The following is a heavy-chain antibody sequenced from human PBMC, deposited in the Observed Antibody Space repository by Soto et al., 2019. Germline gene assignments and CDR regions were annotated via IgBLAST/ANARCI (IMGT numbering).Heavy chain of an antibody. CDR1: GFTFGSYW. V-gene: IGHV3-74*01. D-gene: IGHD6-13*01. Sequence: GGSLRLSCAASGFTFGSYWMHWVRQAPGKGLVWVSRINSDGSTTNYADSVKGRLTISRDNAKNTLYLQMNSLRAEDTAVYYCIKDLAAAGTYWGQGTLVTVSS. J-gene: IGHJ4*02. CDR2: INSDGSTT. CDR3: IKDLAAAGTY.